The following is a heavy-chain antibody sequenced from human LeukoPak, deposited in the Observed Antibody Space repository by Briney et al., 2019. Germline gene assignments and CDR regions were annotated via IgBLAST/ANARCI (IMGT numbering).Heavy chain of an antibody. CDR1: GFTFSSYS. J-gene: IGHJ2*01. CDR2: ISSSSSYI. Sequence: GGSLRLSCAASGFTFSSYSMNWVRQAPGKGLEWVSSISSSSSYIYYADSVKGRFTISRDNAKNLLYLQMNSLRAEDTAVYYCATQETGSSGWYGGDWYFDLWGRGTLVTVSS. CDR3: ATQETGSSGWYGGDWYFDL. D-gene: IGHD6-19*01. V-gene: IGHV3-21*01.